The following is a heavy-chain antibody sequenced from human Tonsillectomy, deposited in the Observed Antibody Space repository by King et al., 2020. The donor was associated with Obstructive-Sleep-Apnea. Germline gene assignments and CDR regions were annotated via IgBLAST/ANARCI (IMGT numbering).Heavy chain of an antibody. CDR2: TWNDGSDT. Sequence: QVQLVESGGGVVQPGRSLRICCVASGFRFSNYGMHWVRQAPGKGLEWVAVTWNDGSDTFYADSVKGRFTVSRDNSKNTVYLHINSLRAGDTAVYYCARSPGQLVFYFDYWGQGTLVTVSS. CDR3: ARSPGQLVFYFDY. J-gene: IGHJ4*02. V-gene: IGHV3-33*01. D-gene: IGHD6-13*01. CDR1: GFRFSNYG.